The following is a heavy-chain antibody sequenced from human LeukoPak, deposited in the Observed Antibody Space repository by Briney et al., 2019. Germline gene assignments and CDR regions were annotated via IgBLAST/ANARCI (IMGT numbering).Heavy chain of an antibody. CDR2: IYYSGST. V-gene: IGHV4-30-4*01. Sequence: SQTLSLTCTVSGGSISSGDYYWSWIRQPPGKGLEWIGYIYYSGSTYYNPSLKGRVTISVDTSKNQFSLKLSSVTAADTAVYYCARGDTMAHFDYWGQGTLVTVSS. J-gene: IGHJ4*02. CDR3: ARGDTMAHFDY. CDR1: GGSISSGDYY. D-gene: IGHD3-10*01.